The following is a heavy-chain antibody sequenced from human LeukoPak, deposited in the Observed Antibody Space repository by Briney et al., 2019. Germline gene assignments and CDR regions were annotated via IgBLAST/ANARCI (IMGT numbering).Heavy chain of an antibody. D-gene: IGHD2-2*01. Sequence: GGSLRLSCAASGFTFSSYAMSWVRQAPGKGLEWVSAISGSSGSTYYADSVKGRFTISRDNSKNTLYLQMNSLRAEDTAVYYCAKAGIVVVPAAIWVYFDYWGQGTLVTVSS. V-gene: IGHV3-23*01. CDR3: AKAGIVVVPAAIWVYFDY. CDR2: ISGSSGST. CDR1: GFTFSSYA. J-gene: IGHJ4*02.